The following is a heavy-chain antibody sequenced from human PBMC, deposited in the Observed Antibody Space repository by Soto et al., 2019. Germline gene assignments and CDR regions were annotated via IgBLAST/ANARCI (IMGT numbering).Heavy chain of an antibody. CDR3: ATDPRPFRSYPQPYAFDS. D-gene: IGHD3-16*01. CDR2: FDPEDGET. V-gene: IGHV1-24*01. J-gene: IGHJ3*02. CDR1: GYTLTELS. Sequence: QVPLVQSGAEVKKPGASVKVSCKVSGYTLTELSMHWVRQAPGKGLEWMGGFDPEDGETIYAQKFQGRVTMTEDTSTDTAYMVLSSLRSEDTAVYYCATDPRPFRSYPQPYAFDSWGQGTMVTVSS.